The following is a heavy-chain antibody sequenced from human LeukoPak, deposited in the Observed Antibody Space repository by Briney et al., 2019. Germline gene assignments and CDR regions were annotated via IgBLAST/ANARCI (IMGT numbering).Heavy chain of an antibody. V-gene: IGHV1-69*04. CDR2: IIPILGIA. D-gene: IGHD2-15*01. J-gene: IGHJ6*02. CDR3: ARDYIGYCSGGSCHAWSYYYYCMDV. Sequence: SVKLSCKASGGTFSSYAISWVRQAPAQGLEWMGRIIPILGIANYAQKFQGRVTITADKSTSTAYMELSSLRSEDTAVYYCARDYIGYCSGGSCHAWSYYYYCMDVWGHGTTVTVSS. CDR1: GGTFSSYA.